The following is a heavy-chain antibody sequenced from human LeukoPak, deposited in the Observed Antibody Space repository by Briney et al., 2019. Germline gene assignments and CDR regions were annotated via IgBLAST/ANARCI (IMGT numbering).Heavy chain of an antibody. D-gene: IGHD1-14*01. J-gene: IGHJ4*02. V-gene: IGHV3-21*06. CDR2: IGPTGFDR. CDR1: GLTFSTSG. CDR3: ATETNGRHYDY. Sequence: GGSLRLSCTTSGLTFSTSGFNWVRQAPGKGLEWVASIGPTGFDRYHADSVKGRFTISRDNANNFLYLQMDSLRAEDTAVYYCATETNGRHYDYWGQGTLLTVSS.